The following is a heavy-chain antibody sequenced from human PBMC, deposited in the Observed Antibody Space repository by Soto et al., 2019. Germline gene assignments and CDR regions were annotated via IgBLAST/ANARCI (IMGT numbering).Heavy chain of an antibody. CDR2: LYWDDDK. J-gene: IGHJ4*02. D-gene: IGHD6-19*01. CDR3: AHRRVRDSSGENFDS. Sequence: QITLKESGPTLVKPTQTLTLTCTFSGFSLNTNAVGVAWIRQPPVKALEWLALLYWDDDKRYSPSLKSRLTITTDTSNNQVVLTMTNMDPEDTATYYCAHRRVRDSSGENFDSWGQGTLVTVSS. V-gene: IGHV2-5*02. CDR1: GFSLNTNAVG.